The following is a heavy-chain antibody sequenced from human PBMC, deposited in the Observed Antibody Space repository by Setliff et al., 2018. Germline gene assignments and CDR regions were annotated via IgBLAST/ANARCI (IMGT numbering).Heavy chain of an antibody. V-gene: IGHV4-34*01. CDR3: RYWSGYYNNDY. CDR2: INHSGST. J-gene: IGHJ4*02. D-gene: IGHD3-3*01. CDR1: GGSFTNYY. Sequence: SETLSLTCTVYGGSFTNYYWGWIRQSPGKGLEWIGEINHSGSTNYNPSLKGRLTISVGASTNQFSLKLYSVTAADTAVYYCRYWSGYYNNDYWGQGTLVTVSS.